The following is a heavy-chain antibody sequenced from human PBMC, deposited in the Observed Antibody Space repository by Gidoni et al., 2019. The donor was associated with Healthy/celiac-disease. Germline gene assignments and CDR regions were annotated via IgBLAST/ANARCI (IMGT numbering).Heavy chain of an antibody. V-gene: IGHV3-30-3*01. Sequence: QVQLVESGGGVVQPGRSLRLSCAASGFTFSSYALHWVRQAPGKGLEWVAVISYDGSNKYYADSVKGRFTISRDNSKNTLYLQMNSLRAEDTAVYYCARGEVWNVVLRFLEWLSAFDIWGQGTMVTVSS. CDR3: ARGEVWNVVLRFLEWLSAFDI. D-gene: IGHD3-3*01. CDR1: GFTFSSYA. J-gene: IGHJ3*02. CDR2: ISYDGSNK.